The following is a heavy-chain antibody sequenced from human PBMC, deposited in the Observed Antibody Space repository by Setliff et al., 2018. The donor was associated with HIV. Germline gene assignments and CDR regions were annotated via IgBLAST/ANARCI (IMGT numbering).Heavy chain of an antibody. CDR2: FDPEAGEI. V-gene: IGHV1-24*01. J-gene: IGHJ5*02. D-gene: IGHD6-19*01. CDR1: GFTLSELS. CDR3: ATHPPYRSAWYMRS. Sequence: ASVKVSCKISGFTLSELSIQWVRQAPAKGLEWMGGFDPEAGEIIYAQKFQGRVTMTEDTSTDTAYMDLSSLRSEDTAVYYCATHPPYRSAWYMRSWGQGTLVTVSS.